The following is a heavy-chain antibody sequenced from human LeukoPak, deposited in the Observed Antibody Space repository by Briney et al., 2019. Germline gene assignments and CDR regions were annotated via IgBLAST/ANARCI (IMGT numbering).Heavy chain of an antibody. CDR2: ISYDGSSK. CDR3: AKTGPKTYFDFWTGFSTLDY. CDR1: GFTFSNYG. D-gene: IGHD3-3*01. Sequence: PGGSLRLSCAASGFTFSNYGMHWVRQTPDKGLEWVAVISYDGSSKYYADLMKGRFTISRDNSKNTLFLQLNSLRTEDTAVYYCAKTGPKTYFDFWTGFSTLDYWGQGTLVTVSS. V-gene: IGHV3-30*18. J-gene: IGHJ4*02.